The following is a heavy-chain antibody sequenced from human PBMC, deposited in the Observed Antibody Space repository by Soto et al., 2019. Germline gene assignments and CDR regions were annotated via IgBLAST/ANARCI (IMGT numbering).Heavy chain of an antibody. CDR3: ARVGRVTRQYGMDV. CDR1: GGTFSSYA. J-gene: IGHJ6*02. V-gene: IGHV1-69*01. D-gene: IGHD4-4*01. CDR2: IIPIFGTA. Sequence: QVQLVQSGAEVKNPGSSVKVSCKASGGTFSSYAISWVRQAPGQGLEWMGGIIPIFGTANYAQKFQGRGTITADESTSTGYMELSSLRSEDTAVYYCARVGRVTRQYGMDVWGQGTTVTVSS.